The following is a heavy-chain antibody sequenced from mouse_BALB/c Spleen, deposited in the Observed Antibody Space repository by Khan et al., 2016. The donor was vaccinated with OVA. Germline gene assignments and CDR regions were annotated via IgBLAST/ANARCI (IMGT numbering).Heavy chain of an antibody. V-gene: IGHV1-4*01. Sequence: QVQLQQSGAELARPGASVKMSCKASGYTFTTYTMHWVKQRPGQGLEWIGYINPSNGYTNYNQKFKDKSTLTADKSSSTAYMQLSSLTSDYSAVXYCAREGAVYRSDGWFAYWGQGTLVTVSA. CDR2: INPSNGYT. CDR1: GYTFTTYT. CDR3: AREGAVYRSDGWFAY. J-gene: IGHJ3*01. D-gene: IGHD2-14*01.